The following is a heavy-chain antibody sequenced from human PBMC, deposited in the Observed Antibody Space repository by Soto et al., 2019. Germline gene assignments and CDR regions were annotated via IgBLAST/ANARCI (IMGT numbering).Heavy chain of an antibody. CDR3: TRGRAVTGDWFDP. Sequence: SETLSLTCTVSGGSISSYYWSWIRQPAGKRLEWIGRIYPSGSTNYNPSLKSRVTMSIGTSKNQFSLKLTSVTAADTAVYFCTRGRAVTGDWFDPWGQGTLVTVS. D-gene: IGHD2-21*02. CDR1: GGSISSYY. J-gene: IGHJ5*02. CDR2: IYPSGST. V-gene: IGHV4-4*07.